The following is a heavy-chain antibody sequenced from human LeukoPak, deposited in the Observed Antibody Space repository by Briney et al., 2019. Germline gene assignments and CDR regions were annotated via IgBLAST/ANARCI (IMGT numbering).Heavy chain of an antibody. CDR3: ARDLPTNRAAGYYFDY. V-gene: IGHV1-2*02. J-gene: IGHJ4*02. D-gene: IGHD6-13*01. Sequence: ASVKVSCKASGYTFTGYYMHWVRQAPGQGPEWMGWINPNSGGTNYAQKFQGRVTMTRDTSISTAYMELSRLRSDDTAVYYCARDLPTNRAAGYYFDYWGQGTLVTVSS. CDR2: INPNSGGT. CDR1: GYTFTGYY.